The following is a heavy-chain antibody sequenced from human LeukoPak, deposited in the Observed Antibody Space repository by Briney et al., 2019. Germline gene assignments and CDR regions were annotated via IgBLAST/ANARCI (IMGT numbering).Heavy chain of an antibody. J-gene: IGHJ4*02. V-gene: IGHV4-34*01. CDR1: GGSFSGYY. CDR3: VSYCSGGSCYRDY. D-gene: IGHD2-15*01. CDR2: INHSGST. Sequence: PSETLSLTCAVYGGSFSGYYWSWIRQPPGKGLEWIGEINHSGSTNYNPSLKSRVTISVDTSKNQFSLKLSSVTAADTALYYCVSYCSGGSCYRDYWGQGTLVTVSS.